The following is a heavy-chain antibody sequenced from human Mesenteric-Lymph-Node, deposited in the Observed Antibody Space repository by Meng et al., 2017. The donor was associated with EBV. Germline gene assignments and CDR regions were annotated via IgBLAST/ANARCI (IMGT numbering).Heavy chain of an antibody. CDR3: AILEYTSFVCDY. V-gene: IGHV1-46*01. Sequence: QVWWVGVVVEVKNPGSTCKVSCSSAGYTLSNYNMHWARQGPGQGRELIGSSSPNCDSTRYVRSFQGTDTMTNETSPSKVYMEVGSPRYYDTASYYRAILEYTSFVCDYWGQGTLVTVSS. CDR2: SSPNCDST. D-gene: IGHD6-6*01. CDR1: GYTLSNYN. J-gene: IGHJ4*02.